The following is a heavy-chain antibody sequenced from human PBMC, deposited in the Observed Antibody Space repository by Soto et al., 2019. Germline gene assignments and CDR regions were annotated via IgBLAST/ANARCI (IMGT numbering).Heavy chain of an antibody. CDR2: IYYSGST. CDR1: GGSISSGGYY. CDR3: ARVDTSMGATCASY. V-gene: IGHV4-31*03. J-gene: IGHJ4*02. Sequence: QVQLQESGPGLVKPSQTLSLTCTVSGGSISSGGYYWSWIRQHPGKGLEWIGYIYYSGSTYYNPSLKSRVTVSVDTSKNQFSLKRSSVTAADTAVYYCARVDTSMGATCASYWGQGTLVTVSS. D-gene: IGHD1-26*01.